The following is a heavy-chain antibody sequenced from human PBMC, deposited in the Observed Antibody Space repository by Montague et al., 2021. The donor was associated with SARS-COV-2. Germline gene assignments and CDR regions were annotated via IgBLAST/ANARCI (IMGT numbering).Heavy chain of an antibody. V-gene: IGHV4-61*02. Sequence: TLSLTCTVSGASISNPTYSWGWIRQPAGKELEWIGRMFTSRSTTYNPSLKSRVTISVDTSKIQFSLRLNAVTAADTAVYYCVREGGSMTFDYWGQGILVTVSS. CDR3: VREGGSMTFDY. CDR1: GASISNPTYS. D-gene: IGHD1-26*01. CDR2: MFTSRST. J-gene: IGHJ4*02.